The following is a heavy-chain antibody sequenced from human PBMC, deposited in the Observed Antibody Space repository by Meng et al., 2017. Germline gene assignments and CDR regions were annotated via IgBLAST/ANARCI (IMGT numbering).Heavy chain of an antibody. V-gene: IGHV3-7*01. J-gene: IGHJ4*02. D-gene: IGHD7-27*01. Sequence: GESLKISCAASGFTFSSYGMHWVRQAPGKGLEWVANINEDGSHKNYVDSLKGRFTISRDNAENSLYLQMNSLRAEDTAIYYCVTYWGSDRSSCFDYWGQGTLVTVSS. CDR3: VTYWGSDRSSCFDY. CDR1: GFTFSSYG. CDR2: INEDGSHK.